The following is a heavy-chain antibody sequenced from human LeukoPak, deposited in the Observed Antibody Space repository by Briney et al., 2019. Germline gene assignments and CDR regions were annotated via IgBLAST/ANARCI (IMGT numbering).Heavy chain of an antibody. V-gene: IGHV4-59*01. Sequence: SATLSLTCTASGGTISSYFWSWIRQPPGQGLEWIGYIYYSGSTNYNPSIKSRVTILVNTSKQQFSLKLSAVTAADTAVYYCARGSGWYADYWGQGTLVTVSS. CDR3: ARGSGWYADY. D-gene: IGHD6-19*01. CDR2: IYYSGST. J-gene: IGHJ4*01. CDR1: GGTISSYF.